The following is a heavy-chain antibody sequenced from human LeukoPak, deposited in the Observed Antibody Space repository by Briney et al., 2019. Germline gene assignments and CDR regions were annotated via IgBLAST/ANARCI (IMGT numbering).Heavy chain of an antibody. D-gene: IGHD3-22*01. J-gene: IGHJ5*02. CDR1: GFTVSSNY. CDR3: ARGLANWFDP. V-gene: IGHV3-30*03. CDR2: ISYDGSNK. Sequence: PGGSLRLSCAASGFTVSSNYMSWVRQAPGKGLEWVAVISYDGSNKYYADSVKGRFTISRDNSKNTLYLQMNSLRAEDTAVYYCARGLANWFDPWGQGTLVTVSS.